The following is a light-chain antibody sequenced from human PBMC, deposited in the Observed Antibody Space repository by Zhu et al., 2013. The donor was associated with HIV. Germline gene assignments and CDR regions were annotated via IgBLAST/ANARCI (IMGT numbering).Light chain of an antibody. CDR2: DAS. CDR1: QSVSSY. CDR3: QQYGTSPRV. V-gene: IGKV3-11*01. J-gene: IGKJ4*01. Sequence: EIVLTQSPATLSLSPGERATLSCRASQSVSSYLAWYQQKPGQAPRLLIYDASNRATGIPARFSGSGSETDFTLTISRLESEDFAVYYCQQYGTSPRVFGGGTKLEIK.